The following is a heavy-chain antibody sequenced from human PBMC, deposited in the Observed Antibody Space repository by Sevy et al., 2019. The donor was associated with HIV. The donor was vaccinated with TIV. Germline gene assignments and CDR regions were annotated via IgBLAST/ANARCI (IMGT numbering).Heavy chain of an antibody. D-gene: IGHD3-10*01. Sequence: GGSLRLSCVGSGFTFRNFGVHWLRQAPGKGLEWLSVVSYDGSSKYYVDSLKGRFIVSRDNSKNRLYLQMNSLRTEDTAVYYCARGGSGDYYYYGVDVWGQGTTVTVSS. V-gene: IGHV3-30*03. CDR3: ARGGSGDYYYYGVDV. J-gene: IGHJ6*02. CDR1: GFTFRNFG. CDR2: VSYDGSSK.